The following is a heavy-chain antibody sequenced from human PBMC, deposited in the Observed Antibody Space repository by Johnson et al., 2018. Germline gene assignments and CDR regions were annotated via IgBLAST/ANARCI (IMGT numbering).Heavy chain of an antibody. V-gene: IGHV3-9*01. CDR1: GFTFDDYA. J-gene: IGHJ6*03. Sequence: VQLVQSGGGWVQPGGSLRLSCAVSGFTFDDYAMHWVRQVPGKGLEWVSSISWNGAIPDYAKSVKGLFTISRTNAENSLDLHMNSLRPYDTAFYYCAKDKVTGGTYSEPRGSYYYYYYMDGWVKGTTVTVSS. CDR2: ISWNGAIP. D-gene: IGHD1-26*01. CDR3: AKDKVTGGTYSEPRGSYYYYYYMDG.